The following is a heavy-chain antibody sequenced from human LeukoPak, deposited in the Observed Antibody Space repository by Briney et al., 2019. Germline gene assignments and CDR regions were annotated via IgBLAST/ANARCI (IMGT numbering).Heavy chain of an antibody. CDR3: ARGYDSSGYPY. Sequence: EAPVKVSCKASGGTFSSYAISWVRQAPGQGLEWMGGIIPIFGTANYAQKFQGRVTITADESTSTAYMELSSLRSEDTAVYYCARGYDSSGYPYWGQGTLVTVSS. D-gene: IGHD3-22*01. V-gene: IGHV1-69*13. CDR2: IIPIFGTA. J-gene: IGHJ4*02. CDR1: GGTFSSYA.